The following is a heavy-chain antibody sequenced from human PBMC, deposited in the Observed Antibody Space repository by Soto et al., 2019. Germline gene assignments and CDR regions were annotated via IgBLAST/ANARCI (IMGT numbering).Heavy chain of an antibody. CDR3: APRPKLASITARPGWFDP. J-gene: IGHJ5*02. D-gene: IGHD6-6*01. CDR1: GFSLSTSGVG. V-gene: IGHV2-5*02. Sequence: QITLKESGPTLVKPTQTLTLTCTFSGFSLSTSGVGVGWIRQPPGKALEWLALVYWDDEKRYSPSLKSRLTITKDTSNNQVILTMTNMDPADTATYYCAPRPKLASITARPGWFDPWGQGTLVTVSS. CDR2: VYWDDEK.